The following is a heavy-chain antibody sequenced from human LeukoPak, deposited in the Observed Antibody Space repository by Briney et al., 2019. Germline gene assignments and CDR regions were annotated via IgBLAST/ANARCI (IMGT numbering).Heavy chain of an antibody. CDR1: GFTFDDYA. J-gene: IGHJ6*04. CDR3: AELGITMIGGV. Sequence: PGRSLRLSCAASGFTFDDYAMHWVRQAPGKGLEWVSGISWNSGFIGYADSVKGRFTISRGNAQNSLYLQINSLRAEDTAVYYCAELGITMIGGVWGKGTTVTISS. V-gene: IGHV3-9*01. CDR2: ISWNSGFI. D-gene: IGHD3-10*02.